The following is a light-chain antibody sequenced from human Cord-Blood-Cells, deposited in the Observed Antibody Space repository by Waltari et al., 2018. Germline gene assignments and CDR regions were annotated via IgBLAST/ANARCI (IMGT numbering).Light chain of an antibody. CDR1: QGISSA. CDR2: DAS. Sequence: AIQLTQSPPSLSASVGDRVTITCRASQGISSALTWYQQKPGKAPKLLIYDASSLESGVPASFSGSGSGTDFTLTISSLQPEDFATYYCQQFNSYPITFGQGTRLEIK. CDR3: QQFNSYPIT. V-gene: IGKV1-13*02. J-gene: IGKJ5*01.